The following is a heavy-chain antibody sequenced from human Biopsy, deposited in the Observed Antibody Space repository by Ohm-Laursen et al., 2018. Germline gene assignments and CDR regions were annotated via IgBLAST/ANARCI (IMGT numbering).Heavy chain of an antibody. Sequence: SETLSLTCNVSGGAINNYYWSWIRQPAGKGLEWIGHISYTGYTSYNASLKSRVTISVDTSRNHFSLRLSSLTAADTAVYYCARGSNDFGGLYFPRWGQGTLLTVSS. CDR1: GGAINNYY. J-gene: IGHJ4*02. CDR3: ARGSNDFGGLYFPR. CDR2: ISYTGYT. D-gene: IGHD4-23*01. V-gene: IGHV4-59*01.